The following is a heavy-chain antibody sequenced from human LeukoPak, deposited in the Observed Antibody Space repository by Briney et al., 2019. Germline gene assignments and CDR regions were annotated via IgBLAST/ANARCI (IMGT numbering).Heavy chain of an antibody. Sequence: SETLSLTCTVSGGSISSSSYYWGWIRQPPGKGLEWIGRIYTSGSTNYNPSLKSRVTMSVDTSKNQFSLKLSSVTAADTAVYYCARVRSSGWYLGWFDPWGQGTLVTVSS. J-gene: IGHJ5*02. CDR3: ARVRSSGWYLGWFDP. V-gene: IGHV4-39*07. CDR2: IYTSGST. D-gene: IGHD6-19*01. CDR1: GGSISSSSYY.